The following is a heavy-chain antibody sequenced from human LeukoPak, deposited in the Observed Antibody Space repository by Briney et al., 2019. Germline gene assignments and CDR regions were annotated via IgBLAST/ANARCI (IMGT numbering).Heavy chain of an antibody. J-gene: IGHJ4*02. CDR1: GFTFSSYS. Sequence: GGSLRLSCAASGFTFSSYSMNWARQAPGKGLEWVSSISSSSSYIYYADSVKGRFTISRDNAKNSLYLQMNSLRAEDTAVYYCARGDTAMGYGGYYFDYWGQGTLVTVSS. V-gene: IGHV3-21*01. CDR2: ISSSSSYI. D-gene: IGHD5-18*01. CDR3: ARGDTAMGYGGYYFDY.